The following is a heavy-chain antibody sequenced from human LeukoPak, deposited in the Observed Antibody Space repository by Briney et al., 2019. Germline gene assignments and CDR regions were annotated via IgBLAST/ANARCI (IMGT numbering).Heavy chain of an antibody. J-gene: IGHJ4*02. Sequence: PSETLSLTCAVYGGSFGGYYWSWIRQPPGKGLEWIGEINHSGSTNYNPSLKSRVTISVDTSKNQFSLKLSSVTAADTAVYYCAREGRGESRHFDYWGQGTLVTVSS. V-gene: IGHV4-34*01. CDR3: AREGRGESRHFDY. CDR1: GGSFGGYY. D-gene: IGHD3-10*01. CDR2: INHSGST.